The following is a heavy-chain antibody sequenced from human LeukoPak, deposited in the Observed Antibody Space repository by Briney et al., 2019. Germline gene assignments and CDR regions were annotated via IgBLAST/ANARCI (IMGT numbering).Heavy chain of an antibody. J-gene: IGHJ4*02. CDR2: IYSGGST. CDR1: GFTVSSNY. CDR3: AVDSSGYYSH. D-gene: IGHD3-22*01. V-gene: IGHV3-53*01. Sequence: GGSLRLSCAASGFTVSSNYMSWVRQAPGKGLEWVSVIYSGGSTYYADSVKGRFTISRDNSKNTLYLQMNSLRAEDAAVYYCAVDSSGYYSHWGQGTLVTVSS.